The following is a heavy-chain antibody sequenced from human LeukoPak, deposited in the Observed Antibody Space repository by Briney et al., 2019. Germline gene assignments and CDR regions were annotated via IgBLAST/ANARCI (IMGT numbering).Heavy chain of an antibody. Sequence: PSETLSLTCAVYGGSFSDNFWSWIRQSPGKGLEWIGEINHRGSTTYNPSLMSRVTISVDTSKNQFSLRLSSVTAADTAVYYCVRARLERRISAFDYWGQGTLVTVSS. D-gene: IGHD1-1*01. J-gene: IGHJ4*02. V-gene: IGHV4-34*01. CDR1: GGSFSDNF. CDR3: VRARLERRISAFDY. CDR2: INHRGST.